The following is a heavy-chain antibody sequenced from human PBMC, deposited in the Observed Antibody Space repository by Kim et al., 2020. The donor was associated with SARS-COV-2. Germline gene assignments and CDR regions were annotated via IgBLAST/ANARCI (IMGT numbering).Heavy chain of an antibody. J-gene: IGHJ4*02. CDR3: ARDDDSSGYYLDFDD. Sequence: QKFQGRVPMSRDTSTSTVYMELSSLRSEDTAVYYCARDDDSSGYYLDFDDWGQGTLVTVSS. D-gene: IGHD3-22*01. V-gene: IGHV1-46*01.